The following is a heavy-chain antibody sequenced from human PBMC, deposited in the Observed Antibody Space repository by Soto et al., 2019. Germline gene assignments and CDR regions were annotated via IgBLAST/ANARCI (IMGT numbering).Heavy chain of an antibody. CDR2: FYHSGST. V-gene: IGHV4-4*02. J-gene: IGHJ6*02. CDR1: GGSISSSNW. D-gene: IGHD5-12*01. CDR3: ARDRGLIVATTRDFYYYYGMDV. Sequence: QVQLQESGPGLVKPSGTLSLTCAVSGGSISSSNWWSWVRQPPGKGLEWIGEFYHSGSTNYNPSLKSRVTISVDKSKNQFSLKLSSVTAADTAVYYCARDRGLIVATTRDFYYYYGMDVWGQGTTVTVSS.